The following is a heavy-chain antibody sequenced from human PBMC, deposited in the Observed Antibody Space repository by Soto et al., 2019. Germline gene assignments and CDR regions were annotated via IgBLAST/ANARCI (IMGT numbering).Heavy chain of an antibody. CDR1: GDTFNDYY. D-gene: IGHD5-12*01. V-gene: IGHV1-2*04. J-gene: IGHJ6*03. CDR3: ARESGGATATLDYYYFYMDV. Sequence: QVQLVQSGAEVKKPGASVTVSCRSSGDTFNDYYIHWVRQAPGQGLKWMGWINPNGGVTKYAQKFQGWVTMTRDTSIRTVYMQLSRLRSDDTAVYYCARESGGATATLDYYYFYMDVWGTGTTVTASS. CDR2: INPNGGVT.